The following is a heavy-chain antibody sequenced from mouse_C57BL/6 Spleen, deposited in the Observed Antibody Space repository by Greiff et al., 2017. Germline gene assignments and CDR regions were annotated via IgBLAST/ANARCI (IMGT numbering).Heavy chain of an antibody. CDR2: ISSGSSTI. J-gene: IGHJ1*03. CDR3: ARLSDYYGSSYWYFDV. D-gene: IGHD1-1*01. V-gene: IGHV5-17*01. CDR1: GFTFSDYG. Sequence: EVKLVESGGGLVKPGGSLKLSCAASGFTFSDYGMHWVRQAPEKGLEWVAYISSGSSTIYYADTVKGRFTISRDNAKNTLFLQMTSLRSEDTAMYYCARLSDYYGSSYWYFDVWGTGTTVTVSS.